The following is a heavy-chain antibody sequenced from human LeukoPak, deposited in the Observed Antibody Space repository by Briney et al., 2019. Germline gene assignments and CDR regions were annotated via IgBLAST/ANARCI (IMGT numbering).Heavy chain of an antibody. CDR2: IKQDGSEK. Sequence: PGGSLRLSCAASGFTFSSYWMSWVRQAPGKGLEWVANIKQDGSEKYYVDSVKGRFTISRDNAKNSLYLQMNSLRAEDTAVYYCARGTAMTPSQFDYWGQGTLVTVSS. D-gene: IGHD5-18*01. J-gene: IGHJ4*02. V-gene: IGHV3-7*01. CDR1: GFTFSSYW. CDR3: ARGTAMTPSQFDY.